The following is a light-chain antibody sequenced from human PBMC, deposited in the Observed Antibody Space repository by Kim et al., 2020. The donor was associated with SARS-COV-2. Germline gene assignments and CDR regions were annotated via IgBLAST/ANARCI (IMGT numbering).Light chain of an antibody. CDR2: DAS. V-gene: IGKV1-33*01. CDR3: QQCDKLPIT. J-gene: IGKJ5*01. CDR1: QDISNY. Sequence: DIQMTQFPSSLSASVGDRVTITCQASQDISNYLNWYQQKPGKAPKVLIYDASNLATGVPSRFSGSGSGTDFTFTISSLQPEDVATYFCQQCDKLPITFGQGTRLEIK.